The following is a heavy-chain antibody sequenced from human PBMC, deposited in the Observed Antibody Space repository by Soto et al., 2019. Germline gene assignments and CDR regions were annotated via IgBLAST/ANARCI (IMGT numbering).Heavy chain of an antibody. D-gene: IGHD3-3*01. Sequence: EVQRVESGGGLVQPGGSLKLSCAASGFTFSGSAMHWVRQASGKGLEWVGRIRSKANSYATAYAASVKGRFTISRDDSKNTAYLQMNRLKTEDTAVYYCTRRAYYDFWSGFGMDVWGQGTTVTVSS. CDR1: GFTFSGSA. J-gene: IGHJ6*02. V-gene: IGHV3-73*01. CDR2: IRSKANSYAT. CDR3: TRRAYYDFWSGFGMDV.